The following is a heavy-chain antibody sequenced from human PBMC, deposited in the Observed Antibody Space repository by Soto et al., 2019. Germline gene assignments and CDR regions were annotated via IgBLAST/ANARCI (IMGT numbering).Heavy chain of an antibody. Sequence: SETLSLTCTVSGGSVSSGNYYWSWIRQPPGKGLEWIGSIYYSGSTYYNPSLKSRVTISVDTSKNQFSLKLSSVTAADTAVYYCARHTPAISISDHWGQGTLVTVSS. CDR1: GGSVSSGNYY. CDR2: IYYSGST. CDR3: ARHTPAISISDH. D-gene: IGHD2-15*01. J-gene: IGHJ4*02. V-gene: IGHV4-39*01.